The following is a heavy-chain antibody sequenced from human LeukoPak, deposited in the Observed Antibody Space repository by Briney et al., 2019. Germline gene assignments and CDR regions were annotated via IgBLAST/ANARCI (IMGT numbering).Heavy chain of an antibody. D-gene: IGHD4-17*01. CDR3: ARELLYGDYDY. CDR2: IYYSGST. V-gene: IGHV4-59*01. J-gene: IGHJ4*02. CDR1: GGSISSYY. Sequence: SETLSLTCTVSGGSISSYYWSWIRQPPGKGLEWIGYIYYSGSTNYNPSLKSRVTISVGTSKNQFSLKLSSVTAADTAVYYCARELLYGDYDYWGQGTLVTVSS.